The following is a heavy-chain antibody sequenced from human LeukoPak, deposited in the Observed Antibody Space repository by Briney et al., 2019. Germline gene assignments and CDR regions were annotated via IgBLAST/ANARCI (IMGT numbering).Heavy chain of an antibody. Sequence: PSETLSLTCTVSCGSISSSGYYWAWVRQPPGKGLEYYNPSLKSRVTISVHTSKNQFSLRLNSVTAADTSVYYCASLAGFEYSSSQDYWGQGTLVTVSS. CDR1: CGSISSSGYY. D-gene: IGHD6-6*01. J-gene: IGHJ4*02. V-gene: IGHV4-39*01. CDR3: ASLAGFEYSSSQDY.